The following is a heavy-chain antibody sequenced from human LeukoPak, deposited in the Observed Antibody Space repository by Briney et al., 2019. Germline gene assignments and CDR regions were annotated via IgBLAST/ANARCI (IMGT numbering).Heavy chain of an antibody. D-gene: IGHD2-2*01. J-gene: IGHJ3*02. V-gene: IGHV3-48*03. Sequence: GGSLRLSCAASGFTFSRYEMNWVRQAPGKGLEWVSYISSTGTTIYYADSVKGRFTISRDNAKNSLYLQMNSLRAEDTAVYYCAKPCQGIALLPGEEDAFDIWGQGTTVTVSS. CDR1: GFTFSRYE. CDR3: AKPCQGIALLPGEEDAFDI. CDR2: ISSTGTTI.